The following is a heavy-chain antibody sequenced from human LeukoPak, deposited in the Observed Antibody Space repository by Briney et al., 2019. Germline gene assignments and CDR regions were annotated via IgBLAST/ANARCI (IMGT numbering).Heavy chain of an antibody. Sequence: ASVKVSCKASGYTFTSYGIIWVRQAPGQGLEWMGWISAYNGNTNYAQKLQGRVTMTTDTSTSTAYMELRSLRSDDTAVYYCARVLSSWYYYGMDVWGQGTTVTVSS. D-gene: IGHD6-13*01. CDR3: ARVLSSWYYYGMDV. J-gene: IGHJ6*02. CDR1: GYTFTSYG. V-gene: IGHV1-18*01. CDR2: ISAYNGNT.